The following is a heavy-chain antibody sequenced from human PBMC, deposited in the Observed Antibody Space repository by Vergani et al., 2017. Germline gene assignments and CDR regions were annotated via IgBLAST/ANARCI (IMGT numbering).Heavy chain of an antibody. CDR2: IISNVGGT. D-gene: IGHD5/OR15-5a*01. Sequence: EVQLVESARGLVHPRGSLRLSCSASGFTFSGYAIHWVRQAPGKGREYVSAIISNVGGTHSADSVWGRFSTSRDNSRNTLFLQMSSLRATGTAVYYCVKDGSIYAYGAPVGAPFDYWGQGTLLTVSS. V-gene: IGHV3-64D*06. CDR1: GFTFSGYA. CDR3: VKDGSIYAYGAPVGAPFDY. J-gene: IGHJ4*02.